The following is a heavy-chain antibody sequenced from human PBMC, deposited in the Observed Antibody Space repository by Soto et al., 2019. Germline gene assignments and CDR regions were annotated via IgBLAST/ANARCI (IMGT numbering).Heavy chain of an antibody. CDR2: ISHSGTS. Sequence: QVQLQESGPGLVKPSGTLSLTCAVSGGSISSSHCWTWVRQSPGKGLEYIGEISHSGTSNSNPSLTSRVTLSVDRSKNHFSLTLTSVTAADTAVYYCSRVVLSITRGAFDAWGQGTPVIVSA. J-gene: IGHJ3*01. V-gene: IGHV4-4*02. D-gene: IGHD1-20*01. CDR1: GGSISSSHC. CDR3: SRVVLSITRGAFDA.